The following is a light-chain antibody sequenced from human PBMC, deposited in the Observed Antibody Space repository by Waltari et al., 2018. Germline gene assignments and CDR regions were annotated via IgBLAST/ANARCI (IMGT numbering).Light chain of an antibody. CDR2: DVS. CDR1: SSHVGGYNY. Sequence: QSALTQPASVSESPGRSITISCTGTSSHVGGYNYVSWYQHHPGKAPKLMIYDVSHRPSGVSDRFSGSKSGNTASLTISGLQAEDEADYFCSSYTSISTWVFGGGTKLTVL. CDR3: SSYTSISTWV. J-gene: IGLJ3*02. V-gene: IGLV2-14*03.